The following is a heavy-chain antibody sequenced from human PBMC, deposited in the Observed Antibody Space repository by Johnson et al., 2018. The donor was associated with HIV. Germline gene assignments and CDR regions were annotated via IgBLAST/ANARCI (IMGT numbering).Heavy chain of an antibody. CDR1: GFTFSNYD. J-gene: IGHJ3*02. D-gene: IGHD3-3*01. Sequence: VQLVESGGGLIQPGGSLRLSCAASGFTFSNYDMYWVRQPTGKGLEWVSGLGTAGDTYYAGSLKGRFTISREDAKNSLYLQMNSLRAGDTAVYYYARGGSRTTIFGVVTYGFDIWGQGTMVTVSS. CDR2: LGTAGDT. V-gene: IGHV3-13*01. CDR3: ARGGSRTTIFGVVTYGFDI.